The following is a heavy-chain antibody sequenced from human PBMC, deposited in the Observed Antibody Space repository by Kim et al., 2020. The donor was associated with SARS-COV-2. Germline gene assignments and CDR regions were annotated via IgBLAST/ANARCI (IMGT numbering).Heavy chain of an antibody. Sequence: YAVSVKSRITINPDTSKNQFSLQLNSVTPEDTAVYYCARDLVAAAGYFDYWGQGTLVTVSS. J-gene: IGHJ4*02. D-gene: IGHD6-13*01. CDR3: ARDLVAAAGYFDY. V-gene: IGHV6-1*01.